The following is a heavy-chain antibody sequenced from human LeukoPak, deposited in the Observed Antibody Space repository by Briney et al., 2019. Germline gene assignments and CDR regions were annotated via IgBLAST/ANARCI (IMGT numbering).Heavy chain of an antibody. V-gene: IGHV3-64D*06. Sequence: GGSLRLSCAASGFTISSYAMSWVRQAPGKGLEYVSVIGPNGGDAYYADSVRGRFTISRDNSKNTLYLQMSSLRVEDTAVYYCAKGRPTELGYCGRSICADWYFDLWGRGTLLTVSS. J-gene: IGHJ2*01. CDR3: AKGRPTELGYCGRSICADWYFDL. CDR2: IGPNGGDA. CDR1: GFTISSYA. D-gene: IGHD2-2*01.